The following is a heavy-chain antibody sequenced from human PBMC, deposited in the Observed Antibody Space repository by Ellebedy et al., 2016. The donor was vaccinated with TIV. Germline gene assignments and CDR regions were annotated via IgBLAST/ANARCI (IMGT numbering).Heavy chain of an antibody. CDR2: IGSSSTTI. CDR1: GFAFSSYA. Sequence: GESLKISXAASGFAFSSYAMHWVRQAPGKGLAWVSYIGSSSTTIYYADSVKGRFTVSRDSAKNSLYLQLNSLSAEDTAVYYCAREIFLWSLGNYYYGMDVWGHGTTVIVSS. V-gene: IGHV3-48*04. CDR3: AREIFLWSLGNYYYGMDV. D-gene: IGHD3-10*01. J-gene: IGHJ6*02.